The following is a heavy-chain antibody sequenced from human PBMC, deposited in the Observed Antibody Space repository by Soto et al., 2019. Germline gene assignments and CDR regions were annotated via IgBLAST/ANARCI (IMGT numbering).Heavy chain of an antibody. J-gene: IGHJ5*02. CDR3: ARAGLERRFDP. Sequence: QVQLQQWGAGLLKPSETLSLTCAVYGGSFSGYYWSWIRQPPGKGLEWIGEINHSGSTNYNPSLKSRVTISVDTAKNQISLKLSSVTAADTAVYYCARAGLERRFDPCGQGTLVTVSS. CDR1: GGSFSGYY. CDR2: INHSGST. D-gene: IGHD1-1*01. V-gene: IGHV4-34*01.